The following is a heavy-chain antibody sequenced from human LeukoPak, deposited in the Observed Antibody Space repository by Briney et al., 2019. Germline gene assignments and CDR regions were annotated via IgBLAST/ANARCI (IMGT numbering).Heavy chain of an antibody. CDR3: ARHVSAYSSGLPYYMDV. V-gene: IGHV4-61*02. CDR1: GGSFNSANYY. Sequence: SETLSLTCTVSGGSFNSANYYWSWIRQPAGKGLEWIGRIFISGSTNYNPSLKSRVTISVDTSKNQFSLKLSSVTAADTAVFYCARHVSAYSSGLPYYMDVWGKGTTVTVSS. CDR2: IFISGST. J-gene: IGHJ6*03. D-gene: IGHD6-19*01.